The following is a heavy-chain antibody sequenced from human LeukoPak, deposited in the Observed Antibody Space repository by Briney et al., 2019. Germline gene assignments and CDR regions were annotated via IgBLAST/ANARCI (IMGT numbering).Heavy chain of an antibody. CDR3: AKDRSYYYGSGSYSYFDY. J-gene: IGHJ4*02. CDR1: GFTFSSYA. CDR2: ISGSDGNT. D-gene: IGHD3-10*01. V-gene: IGHV3-23*01. Sequence: GGSLRLSCAASGFTFSSYAMNWVRQVPGKGLEWVSAISGSDGNTNYADSVKGRFTISRDNSKNTLYLQMNSLRAEDTAVYYCAKDRSYYYGSGSYSYFDYWGQGTLVTVSS.